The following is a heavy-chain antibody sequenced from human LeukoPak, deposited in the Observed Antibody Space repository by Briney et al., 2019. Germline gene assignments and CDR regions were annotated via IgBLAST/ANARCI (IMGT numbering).Heavy chain of an antibody. V-gene: IGHV1-2*02. CDR3: ARGYYYGSGTYIGDY. D-gene: IGHD3-10*01. CDR1: GYTFTDYY. CDR2: INPNSGVT. J-gene: IGHJ4*02. Sequence: ASVKVSCKASGYTFTDYYMHWVRQAPGQGLEWMGWINPNSGVTNHAQKFQGRVTMSRDTSISTACMDLSSLRSDDTAVYYCARGYYYGSGTYIGDYWGQGTLVTVSS.